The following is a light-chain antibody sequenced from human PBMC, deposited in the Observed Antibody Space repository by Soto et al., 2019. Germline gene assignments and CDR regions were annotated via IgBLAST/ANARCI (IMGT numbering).Light chain of an antibody. Sequence: QAVVTQEQSCSVSPGGTVTLTCGLTSGAVSTTYYPSWYQQTPGEAPRTLIYSTNIRSSGVPDRFAGSILGNKAALTITGAQADDESDYHCMLYMGGGLVVFGGGTKLTVL. CDR2: STN. J-gene: IGLJ2*01. CDR3: MLYMGGGLVV. CDR1: SGAVSTTYY. V-gene: IGLV8-61*01.